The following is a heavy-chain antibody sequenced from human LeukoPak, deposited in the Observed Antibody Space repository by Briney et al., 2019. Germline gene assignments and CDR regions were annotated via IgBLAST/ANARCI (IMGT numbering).Heavy chain of an antibody. V-gene: IGHV3-23*01. J-gene: IGHJ4*02. CDR3: AKDAPVNIVVVPAANS. D-gene: IGHD2-2*01. CDR2: ISGSGGST. Sequence: GGSLRLSCAASGFTFSSYAMSWVRQAPGKGLEWVSAISGSGGSTYYADSVKGRFNISRDNYKNKVYVQMNSLRGEDTAVYYCAKDAPVNIVVVPAANSWGQGTLVTVSS. CDR1: GFTFSSYA.